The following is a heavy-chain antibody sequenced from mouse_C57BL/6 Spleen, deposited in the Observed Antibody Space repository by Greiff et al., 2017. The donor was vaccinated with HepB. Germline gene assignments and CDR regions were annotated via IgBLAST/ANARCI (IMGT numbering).Heavy chain of an antibody. CDR2: ISSGGDYI. V-gene: IGHV5S21*01. J-gene: IGHJ4*01. Sequence: DVKLQESGEGLVKPGGSLKLSCAASGFTFSSYAMSWVRQTPEKRLEWVAYISSGGDYIYYADTVKGRFTISRDNARNNLYLQMSSLKSEDTAMYYCTRRGYDPLYAMDYWGQGTSVTVSS. CDR1: GFTFSSYA. CDR3: TRRGYDPLYAMDY. D-gene: IGHD2-10*02.